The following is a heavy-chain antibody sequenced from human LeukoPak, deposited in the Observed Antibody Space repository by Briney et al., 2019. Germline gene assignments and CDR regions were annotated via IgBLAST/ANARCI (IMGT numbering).Heavy chain of an antibody. CDR1: GFTFSSYA. V-gene: IGHV3-23*01. Sequence: GGSLRLSCAASGFTFSSYAMSWVRQAPGKGLEWVSAISGSGGSTYYAGSVKGRFTISRDNSKNTLYLQMNSLRAEDTAVYYCAKDSLSYHGSGSYRDAFDIWGQGTMVTVSS. CDR3: AKDSLSYHGSGSYRDAFDI. D-gene: IGHD3-10*01. CDR2: ISGSGGST. J-gene: IGHJ3*02.